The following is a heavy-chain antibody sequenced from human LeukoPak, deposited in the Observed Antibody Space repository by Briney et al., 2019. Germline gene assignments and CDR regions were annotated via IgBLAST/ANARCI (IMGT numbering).Heavy chain of an antibody. D-gene: IGHD6-19*01. CDR3: ARRGLGSSGWYPENWFDP. CDR2: ISWNSGSI. V-gene: IGHV3-9*01. CDR1: GFTFDDYA. Sequence: PGRSLRLSCAASGFTFDDYAMHWVRQAPGKGLEWVSGISWNSGSIGYADSVKGRFTISRDNAKNSLYLQMNSLRAEDTAVYYCARRGLGSSGWYPENWFDPWGQGTLVTVSS. J-gene: IGHJ5*02.